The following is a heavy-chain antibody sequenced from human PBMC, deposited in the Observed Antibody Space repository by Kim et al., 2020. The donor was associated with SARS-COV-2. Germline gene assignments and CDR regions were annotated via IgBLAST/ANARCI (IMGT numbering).Heavy chain of an antibody. J-gene: IGHJ4*02. V-gene: IGHV3-23*01. CDR2: ISDTGGRT. D-gene: IGHD3-22*01. CDR3: AKRSSAGSYDTSGYPDY. CDR1: GFIFNIYA. Sequence: RGSLRLSCAASGFIFNIYAMSWVRQAPGKGLEWVSGISDTGGRTYYADSVKGRFTISRDNFKNTLYLQMNSLRAEDTAVYYCAKRSSAGSYDTSGYPDYWGQGTLVTVSS.